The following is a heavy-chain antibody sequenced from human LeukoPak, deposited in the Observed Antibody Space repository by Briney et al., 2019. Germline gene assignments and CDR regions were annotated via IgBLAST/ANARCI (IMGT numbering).Heavy chain of an antibody. CDR1: GGSISSYY. Sequence: PSETLSLTCTVSGGSISSYYWSWIQQPPGKGLEWIGYIYYSGSANYNPSLKSRVTISVDTSKNQFSLKLSSVTAADTAVYYCARDPSLFSGYFDYWGQGTLVTVSS. CDR2: IYYSGSA. J-gene: IGHJ4*02. CDR3: ARDPSLFSGYFDY. D-gene: IGHD3-3*02. V-gene: IGHV4-59*01.